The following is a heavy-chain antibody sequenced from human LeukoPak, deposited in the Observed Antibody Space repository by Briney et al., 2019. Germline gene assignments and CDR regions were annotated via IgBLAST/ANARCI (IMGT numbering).Heavy chain of an antibody. Sequence: PGGSLRLSCAASGFTFSSYWTSWVRQAPGKGLERVANIKQDGNEKYYGRFTISRDNAKNSLYLQMNSLRAEDTAVYYCARERHLDYWGQGTLVTVSS. J-gene: IGHJ4*02. CDR3: ARERHLDY. CDR2: IKQDGNEK. V-gene: IGHV3-7*01. CDR1: GFTFSSYW. D-gene: IGHD6-25*01.